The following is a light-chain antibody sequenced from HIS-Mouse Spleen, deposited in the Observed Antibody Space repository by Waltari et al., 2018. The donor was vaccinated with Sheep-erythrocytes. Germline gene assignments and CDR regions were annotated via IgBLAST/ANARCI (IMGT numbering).Light chain of an antibody. J-gene: IGLJ2*01. CDR1: KLGDKY. V-gene: IGLV3-1*01. Sequence: SSELTQPPSVSVSPGQTASITCSGDKLGDKYACWYQQKPGQSPVLVIYQDTKRPSGIPDRFSGSTSGNTATLTISGTQAMDEADYYCQAWDSSIVVFGGGTKLTVL. CDR3: QAWDSSIVV. CDR2: QDT.